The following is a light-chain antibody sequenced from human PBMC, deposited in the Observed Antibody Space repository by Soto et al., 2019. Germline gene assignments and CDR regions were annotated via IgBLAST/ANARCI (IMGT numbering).Light chain of an antibody. Sequence: QSALTQPASVSGSPGQSITLSCTGSSSDVGGYNHVSWYQHHPGKAPKLLIYEVTNRPSGVSNRFSGSKSGNTASLTISGLQADDEADYYCSSYTSSFSSVFGTGTKVTVL. CDR1: SSDVGGYNH. J-gene: IGLJ1*01. CDR2: EVT. V-gene: IGLV2-14*01. CDR3: SSYTSSFSSV.